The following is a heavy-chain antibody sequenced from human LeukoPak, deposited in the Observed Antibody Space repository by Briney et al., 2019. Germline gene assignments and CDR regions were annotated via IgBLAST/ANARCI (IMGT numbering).Heavy chain of an antibody. Sequence: GGSLRLSCAASGFTVSSNYMSWVRQAPGKGLERVSVIYSGGSTYYADSVKGRFTISRDNSKNTLYLQMNSLRAEDTAVYYCARERTAAGTRAFDIWGQGTMVTVSS. CDR1: GFTVSSNY. D-gene: IGHD6-13*01. CDR2: IYSGGST. J-gene: IGHJ3*02. V-gene: IGHV3-66*01. CDR3: ARERTAAGTRAFDI.